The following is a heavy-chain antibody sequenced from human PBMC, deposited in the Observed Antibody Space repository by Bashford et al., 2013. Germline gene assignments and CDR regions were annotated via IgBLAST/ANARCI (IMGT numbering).Heavy chain of an antibody. CDR3: ARENSAFDFAWFDP. CDR2: IYDIGRNNGRT. CDR1: GGSISSGGYY. J-gene: IGHJ5*02. Sequence: SETLSLTCTVSGGSISSGGYYWSWIRQHPGKALEWIGYIYDIGRNNGRTYYNPSLKSRVTLSVDSSTNQFSLKLTSVTAADTAVYYCARENSAFDFAWFDPGAREPWSPSPQ. V-gene: IGHV4-31*03. D-gene: IGHD5-12*01.